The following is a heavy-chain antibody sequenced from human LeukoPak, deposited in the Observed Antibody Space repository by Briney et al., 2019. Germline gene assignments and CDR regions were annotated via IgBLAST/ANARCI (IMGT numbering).Heavy chain of an antibody. V-gene: IGHV3-23*01. D-gene: IGHD6-19*01. J-gene: IGHJ4*02. CDR2: ISGSGGST. CDR1: GFTFSSYA. Sequence: GGSLRLSCAASGFTFSSYAMSWVRQAPGKGLEWVSAISGSGGSTYYADSVKGRFTISRDNSKNTLYLQTNSLRAEDTAVYYCAKNKWSPIAVAGSDYWGQGTLVTVSS. CDR3: AKNKWSPIAVAGSDY.